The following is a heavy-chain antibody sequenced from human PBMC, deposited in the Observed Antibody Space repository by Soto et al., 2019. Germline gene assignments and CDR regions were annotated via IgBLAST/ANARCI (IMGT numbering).Heavy chain of an antibody. J-gene: IGHJ4*02. D-gene: IGHD6-6*01. CDR1: GGSISSSNW. Sequence: QVQLQESGPGLVKPSGTLSLTCAVSGGSISSSNWWSWVRQPPGKGLEWIGEIYHSGSTNYNPSLKIRVTISVDKSKNQFSLKLSSVTAADTAVYYCATTTVNEYSSSSSFYPVYWGQGTLVTVSS. CDR2: IYHSGST. V-gene: IGHV4-4*02. CDR3: ATTTVNEYSSSSSFYPVY.